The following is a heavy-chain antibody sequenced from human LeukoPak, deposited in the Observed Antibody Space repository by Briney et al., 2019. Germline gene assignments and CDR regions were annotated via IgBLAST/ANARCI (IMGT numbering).Heavy chain of an antibody. D-gene: IGHD3-22*01. J-gene: IGHJ5*02. V-gene: IGHV4-38-2*02. CDR1: GYSISSGYY. CDR3: ARDLNVDSSGYLHWFDP. CDR2: IYHSGST. Sequence: SETLSLTCTVSGYSISSGYYWGWIRQPPGKGLEWIGSIYHSGSTYYNPSLKSRVTISVDTSKNQFSLKLSSVTAADTAVYYCARDLNVDSSGYLHWFDPWGQGTLVTVSS.